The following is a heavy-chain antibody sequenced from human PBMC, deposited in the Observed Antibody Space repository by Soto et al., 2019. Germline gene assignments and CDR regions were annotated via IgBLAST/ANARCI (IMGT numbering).Heavy chain of an antibody. CDR2: IYYSGST. CDR3: ARRPKKAAYYFDY. Sequence: PSETLSLTCTVSGGSISSYYWSWIRQPPGKGLEWIGYIYYSGSTNYNPSLKSRVTISVDTSKNQFSLKLSSVTAADTAVYYCARRPKKAAYYFDYWGQGTLVTVSS. V-gene: IGHV4-59*01. J-gene: IGHJ4*02. D-gene: IGHD6-6*01. CDR1: GGSISSYY.